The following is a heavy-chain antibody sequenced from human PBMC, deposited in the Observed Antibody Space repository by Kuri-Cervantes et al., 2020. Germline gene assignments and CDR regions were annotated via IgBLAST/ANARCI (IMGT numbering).Heavy chain of an antibody. CDR2: INAGNGNT. D-gene: IGHD6-13*01. V-gene: IGHV1-3*01. J-gene: IGHJ6*02. CDR1: GYTFTSYA. CDR3: ARAPPSAGTDEELSYYYYGMDV. Sequence: ASVKVSCKASGYTFTSYAMHWVRQAPGQRLEWMGWINAGNGNTKYSQKFQGRVTITADESTSTAYMELSSLRSEDTAVYYCARAPPSAGTDEELSYYYYGMDVWGQGTTVTVSS.